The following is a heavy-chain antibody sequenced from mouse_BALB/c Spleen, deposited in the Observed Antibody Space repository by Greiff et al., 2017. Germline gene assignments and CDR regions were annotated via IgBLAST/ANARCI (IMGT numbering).Heavy chain of an antibody. CDR3: ARQKYGNHYWYFDV. Sequence: QVQLKQSGPELVKPGASVKISCKASGYTFTDYYINWVKQKPGQGLEWIGWIYPGSGNTKYNEKFKGKATLTVDTSSSTAYMQLSSLTSEDTAVYFCARQKYGNHYWYFDVWGAGTTVTVSS. D-gene: IGHD2-10*02. CDR1: GYTFTDYY. CDR2: IYPGSGNT. V-gene: IGHV1-84*02. J-gene: IGHJ1*01.